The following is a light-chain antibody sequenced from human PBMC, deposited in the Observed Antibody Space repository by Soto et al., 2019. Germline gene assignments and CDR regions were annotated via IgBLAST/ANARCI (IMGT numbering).Light chain of an antibody. CDR1: QSVSSTY. V-gene: IGKV3-20*01. Sequence: EIVLTQSPGTLSLSPGERATLSCRASQSVSSTYFAWYQQKPGQALRLLIYGAASRATGIPDRFSGSGSGTEFTLTISRLEPVDFAVYYCQQYGSSPPTFGQGTKLEIK. CDR2: GAA. J-gene: IGKJ2*01. CDR3: QQYGSSPPT.